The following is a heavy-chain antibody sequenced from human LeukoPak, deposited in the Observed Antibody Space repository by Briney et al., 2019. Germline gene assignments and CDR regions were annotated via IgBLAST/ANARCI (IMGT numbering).Heavy chain of an antibody. J-gene: IGHJ6*02. Sequence: RGSLRLSCAASGFTFSSYAMHWVRQAPGKGLEWVAVISYDGSNKYYADSVKGRFTISRDNSKNTLYLQMNSLRAEDTAVYYCARDQVVAVAGDYYYYGMDVWGQGTTVTVSS. V-gene: IGHV3-30*04. CDR1: GFTFSSYA. CDR2: ISYDGSNK. CDR3: ARDQVVAVAGDYYYYGMDV. D-gene: IGHD6-19*01.